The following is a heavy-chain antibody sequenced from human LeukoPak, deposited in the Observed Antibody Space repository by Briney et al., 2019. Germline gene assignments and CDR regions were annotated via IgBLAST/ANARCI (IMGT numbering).Heavy chain of an antibody. CDR2: VHKSGST. J-gene: IGHJ4*02. CDR1: GGSISSSSAY. V-gene: IGHV4-39*06. D-gene: IGHD1-26*01. Sequence: SETLSLTCTVSGGSISSSSAYWGWIRQPPGKGLEWIGEVHKSGSTNYYPSLQSRVTISIDKSKNQIALELTSVTAADTAVYYCVKEIVGAPTPGAYWGQGILVTVSS. CDR3: VKEIVGAPTPGAY.